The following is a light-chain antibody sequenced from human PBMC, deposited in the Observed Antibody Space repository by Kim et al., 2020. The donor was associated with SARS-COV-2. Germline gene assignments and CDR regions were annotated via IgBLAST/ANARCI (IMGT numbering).Light chain of an antibody. V-gene: IGKV1-5*03. CDR1: QSFSRA. Sequence: DIQMTQSPSTLSSSVGDRVTNTCRASQSFSRALAWYQQKPGKAPKLLIYQASSLESGVPSRFSGSGSGTEFTLTITSLQPDDFATYYCQHYNGYPLTFGGGTKVDIK. J-gene: IGKJ4*01. CDR2: QAS. CDR3: QHYNGYPLT.